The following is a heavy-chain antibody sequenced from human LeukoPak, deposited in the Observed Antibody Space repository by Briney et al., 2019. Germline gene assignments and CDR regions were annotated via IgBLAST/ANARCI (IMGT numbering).Heavy chain of an antibody. D-gene: IGHD6-19*01. J-gene: IGHJ3*02. CDR3: ARDFSSGWTPDAFDI. Sequence: SETLSLTCTVSGGSISSGGYYWSWIRQPPGKGLEWIGYIYHSGSTYYNPSLKSRVTISVDRSKNQFSLKLSSVTAADTAVYYCARDFSSGWTPDAFDIWGQGTMVTVSS. V-gene: IGHV4-30-2*01. CDR2: IYHSGST. CDR1: GGSISSGGYY.